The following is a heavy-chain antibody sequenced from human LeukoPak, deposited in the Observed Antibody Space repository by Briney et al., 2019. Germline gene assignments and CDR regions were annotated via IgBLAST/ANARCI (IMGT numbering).Heavy chain of an antibody. Sequence: ASVKVSCKASGYTFTGCYMHWVRQAPGQGLEWMGRINPNSGGTNYAQKFQGRVTMTRDTSISTAYMELSRLRSDDTAVYYCARDLAHRYSSGWCFDYWGQGTLVTVSS. CDR1: GYTFTGCY. D-gene: IGHD6-19*01. J-gene: IGHJ4*02. CDR3: ARDLAHRYSSGWCFDY. CDR2: INPNSGGT. V-gene: IGHV1-2*06.